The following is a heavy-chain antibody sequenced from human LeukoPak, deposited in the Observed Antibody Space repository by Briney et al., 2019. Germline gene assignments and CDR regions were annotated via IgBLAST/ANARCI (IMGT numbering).Heavy chain of an antibody. CDR3: AGAGSGSYYLLD. CDR2: INPNSGGT. V-gene: IGHV1-2*02. Sequence: ASVTVSCKASGYTFTGYYMHWVRQAPGQGHEWMGWINPNSGGTNYAQKFQGRVTMTRDTSISTAYMELSRLRSDDTAVYYCAGAGSGSYYLLDWGQGTLVTVSS. J-gene: IGHJ4*02. CDR1: GYTFTGYY. D-gene: IGHD3-10*01.